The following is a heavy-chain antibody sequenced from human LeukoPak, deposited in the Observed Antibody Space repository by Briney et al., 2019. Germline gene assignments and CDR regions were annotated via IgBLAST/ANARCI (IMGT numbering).Heavy chain of an antibody. Sequence: SVKVSCKASGGTFSSYAISWVRQAPGQGLEWMGGIIPIFGTANYAQKFQGRVTITADESTSTAYMELSSLRSEDTAVYYCARDLGGSGSYYNYSDYWGQGTLVTVSS. V-gene: IGHV1-69*13. CDR1: GGTFSSYA. J-gene: IGHJ4*02. CDR2: IIPIFGTA. D-gene: IGHD3-10*01. CDR3: ARDLGGSGSYYNYSDY.